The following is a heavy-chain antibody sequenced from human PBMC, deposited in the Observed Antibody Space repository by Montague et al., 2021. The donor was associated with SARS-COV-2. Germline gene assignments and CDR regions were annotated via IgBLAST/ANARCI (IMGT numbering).Heavy chain of an antibody. D-gene: IGHD3-22*01. V-gene: IGHV4-39*07. CDR3: ARRPCYCDSSGQFDP. CDR1: GGSISSSTYY. Sequence: SETLSLTCTVSGGSISSSTYYWGWIRQPPGKGLEWIASIYYSGSTYFNPSLKSRVAISIDTSKNQFSLKLSSVTAADTAVYYCARRPCYCDSSGQFDPWGQGVLVTVSS. CDR2: IYYSGST. J-gene: IGHJ5*02.